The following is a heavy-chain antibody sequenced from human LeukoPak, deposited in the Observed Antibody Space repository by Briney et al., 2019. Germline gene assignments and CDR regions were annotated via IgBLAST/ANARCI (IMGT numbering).Heavy chain of an antibody. Sequence: GGSLRLSCAASGFTVSSNYMSWVRQAPGKGLEWVSVIYSGGSKYYADSVKGRSTISRDNSKNTLYLQMNSLRAEDTAVYYCARGNRIGYCSGGSCYSGAFDIWGQGTMVTVSS. V-gene: IGHV3-53*01. D-gene: IGHD2-15*01. J-gene: IGHJ3*02. CDR2: IYSGGSK. CDR1: GFTVSSNY. CDR3: ARGNRIGYCSGGSCYSGAFDI.